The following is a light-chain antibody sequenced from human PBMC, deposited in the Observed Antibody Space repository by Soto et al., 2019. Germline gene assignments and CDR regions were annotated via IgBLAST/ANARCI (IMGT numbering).Light chain of an antibody. V-gene: IGLV2-18*02. Sequence: QSALTQPPSVSGSPGQSVTISCAGTSSDVGGYNRVSWYQQPPGTAPKLVISEVSNRPSGVSDRFSGSKSANTTSLTISGLQAEDEADYYCSSYTGSSTWVFGTGTKLTVL. CDR1: SSDVGGYNR. CDR2: EVS. CDR3: SSYTGSSTWV. J-gene: IGLJ1*01.